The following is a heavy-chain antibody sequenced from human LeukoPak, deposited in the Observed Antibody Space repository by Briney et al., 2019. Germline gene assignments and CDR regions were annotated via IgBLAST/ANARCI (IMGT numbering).Heavy chain of an antibody. CDR2: IYHSGST. CDR3: ARLYYYDSSGYTYYFDY. CDR1: GGSIDSDNHY. Sequence: SETLSLTCTVSGGSIDSDNHYYSWIRQPPGKGLEWIGYIYHSGSTYYNPSLKSLVTISVDRSKNQFSLKLSSVTAADTAVYYCARLYYYDSSGYTYYFDYWGQGTLVTVSS. V-gene: IGHV4-30-2*01. J-gene: IGHJ4*02. D-gene: IGHD3-22*01.